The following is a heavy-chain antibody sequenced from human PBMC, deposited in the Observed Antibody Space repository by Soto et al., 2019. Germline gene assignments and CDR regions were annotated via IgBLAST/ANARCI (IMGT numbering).Heavy chain of an antibody. CDR2: INAGNGNT. J-gene: IGHJ3*02. Sequence: GASVKVSCKAPGYTFTSYAINWVRQATGQGLEWMGWINAGNGNTKYSQKFQGRVTITRDTSASTAYMELSSLRSEDTAVYYCARTLMPIVVVPAADDAFDIWGQGTMVTVSS. V-gene: IGHV1-3*01. CDR3: ARTLMPIVVVPAADDAFDI. D-gene: IGHD2-2*01. CDR1: GYTFTSYA.